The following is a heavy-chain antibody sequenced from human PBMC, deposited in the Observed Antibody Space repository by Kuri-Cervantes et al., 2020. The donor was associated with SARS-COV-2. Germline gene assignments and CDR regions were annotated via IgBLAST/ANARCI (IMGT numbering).Heavy chain of an antibody. V-gene: IGHV1-8*02. CDR1: GGTFSSYT. CDR3: AIATPSGDLTPFSS. Sequence: ASVKVSCKASGGTFSSYTISWVRQAPGQGLEWMGWMNPNSGNTGYAQKLQGRVIMTRNTSISTAYMELSSLRSEDTAIYYCAIATPSGDLTPFSSWGQGTLVTVSS. J-gene: IGHJ5*02. CDR2: MNPNSGNT. D-gene: IGHD4-17*01.